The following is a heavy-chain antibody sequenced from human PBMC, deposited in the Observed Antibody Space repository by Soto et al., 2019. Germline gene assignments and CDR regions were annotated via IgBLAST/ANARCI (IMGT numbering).Heavy chain of an antibody. V-gene: IGHV4-59*08. D-gene: IGHD1-26*01. CDR2: IYYSGST. Sequence: PSETLSLTCTVSGGSISSYYWSWIRQPPGKGLEWIGYIYYSGSTNYNPSLKSRVTISVDTSKNQFSLKLSSVTAADTAVYHCARARVGASSFDYWGQGTLVTVSS. CDR3: ARARVGASSFDY. J-gene: IGHJ4*02. CDR1: GGSISSYY.